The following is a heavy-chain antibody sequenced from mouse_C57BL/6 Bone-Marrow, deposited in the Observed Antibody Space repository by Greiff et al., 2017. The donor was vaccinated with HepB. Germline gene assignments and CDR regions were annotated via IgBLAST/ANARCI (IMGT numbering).Heavy chain of an antibody. Sequence: EVQVVESGGGLVQPKGSLKLSCAASGFTFNTYAMPWVRQAPGKGLEWVARIRSKGSNYATYYADSVKDRFTISRDDSQSMLYLQMNNLKTEDTAMYYCVREYYYGSSNYFDYWGQGTTLTVSS. D-gene: IGHD1-1*01. CDR2: IRSKGSNYAT. CDR3: VREYYYGSSNYFDY. J-gene: IGHJ2*01. CDR1: GFTFNTYA. V-gene: IGHV10-3*01.